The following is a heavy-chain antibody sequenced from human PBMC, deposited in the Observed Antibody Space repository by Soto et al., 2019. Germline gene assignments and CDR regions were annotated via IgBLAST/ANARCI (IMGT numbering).Heavy chain of an antibody. D-gene: IGHD3-16*01. Sequence: EVQLVESGGGLVQPVRSLRLSCAASGFTFDDYAMHWVRQAPGKGLEWVSGISWNSGSIGYADSVKGRFTISRDNAKNSLYLQMNSLRAEDTALYYCAKDRGYVSYYYYGMDVWGQGTTVTVSS. V-gene: IGHV3-9*01. CDR1: GFTFDDYA. CDR3: AKDRGYVSYYYYGMDV. CDR2: ISWNSGSI. J-gene: IGHJ6*02.